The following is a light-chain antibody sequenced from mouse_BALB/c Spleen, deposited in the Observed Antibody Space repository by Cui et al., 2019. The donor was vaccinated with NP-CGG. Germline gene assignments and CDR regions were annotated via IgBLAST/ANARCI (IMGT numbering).Light chain of an antibody. CDR1: TGAVTTSNY. J-gene: IGLJ1*01. CDR3: ALWYSNHWV. Sequence: QAILTYQSALTTSPGETVTLTCRSSTGAVTTSNYANWVQEKPDHLFTGLIGGTNNRVPGVPARFSGSLIGDKAALTITGAQTEDEAIYFCALWYSNHWVFGGGSKLTVL. CDR2: GTN. V-gene: IGLV1*01.